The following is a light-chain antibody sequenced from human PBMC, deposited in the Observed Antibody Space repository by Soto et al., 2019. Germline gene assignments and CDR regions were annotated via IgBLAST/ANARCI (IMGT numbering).Light chain of an antibody. CDR1: SSNIGGIS. CDR3: GSWDSSLSADV. J-gene: IGLJ1*01. V-gene: IGLV1-51*01. CDR2: DDN. Sequence: QSVLTQPPSVSAAPGQKVTISCSGSSSNIGGISVSWYQQLPGTAPKLLIYDDNKRPSGIPDRFSGSKSGTSATLGITGFQTGDEADYYCGSWDSSLSADVFGTGTKVTVL.